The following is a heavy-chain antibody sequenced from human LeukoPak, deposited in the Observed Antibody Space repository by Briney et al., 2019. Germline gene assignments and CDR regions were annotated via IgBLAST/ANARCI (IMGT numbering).Heavy chain of an antibody. J-gene: IGHJ4*02. CDR3: ARDNSGSYHY. CDR1: GFTFSNYD. V-gene: IGHV3-30*02. CDR2: IRSDGSNK. Sequence: GGSLRLSCAASGFTFSNYDMHWVRQAPGKGLEWVAFIRSDGSNKYYADSVKGRFTISRDNAKNSLYLQMNSLRAEDTAVYYCARDNSGSYHYWGQGTLVTVSS. D-gene: IGHD1-26*01.